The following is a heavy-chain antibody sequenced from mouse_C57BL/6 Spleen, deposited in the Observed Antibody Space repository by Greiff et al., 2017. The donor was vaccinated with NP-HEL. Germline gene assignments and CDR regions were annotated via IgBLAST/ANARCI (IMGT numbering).Heavy chain of an antibody. CDR2: IYPGSGST. D-gene: IGHD1-1*01. CDR1: GYTFTSYW. J-gene: IGHJ1*03. CDR3: ARSLYYYGSSRYWYFDV. V-gene: IGHV1-55*01. Sequence: QVQLQQPGAELVKPGASVKMSCKASGYTFTSYWITWVKQRPGQGLEWIGDIYPGSGSTNYNEKFKSKATLTVDTSSSTAYMQLSSLTSEDSAVYYCARSLYYYGSSRYWYFDVWGTGTTVTVSS.